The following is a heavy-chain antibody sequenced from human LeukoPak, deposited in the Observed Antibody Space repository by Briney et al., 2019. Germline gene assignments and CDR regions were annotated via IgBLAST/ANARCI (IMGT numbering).Heavy chain of an antibody. CDR3: AKYFASGSYYKLPH. J-gene: IGHJ1*01. Sequence: GSLRLSCAASGLIVSTNFMSWVRQAPGKGLGWVSTISGSGAYTYYADSVKGRFTISRDNSKNTLYLQMNSLRAEDTAVYYCAKYFASGSYYKLPHWGQGTLVTVSS. CDR1: GLIVSTNF. CDR2: ISGSGAYT. V-gene: IGHV3-23*01. D-gene: IGHD3-10*01.